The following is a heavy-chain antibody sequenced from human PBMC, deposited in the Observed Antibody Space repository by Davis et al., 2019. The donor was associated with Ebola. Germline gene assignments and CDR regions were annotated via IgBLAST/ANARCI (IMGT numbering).Heavy chain of an antibody. J-gene: IGHJ4*02. Sequence: GESLKISCAASGFTFSSYAMHWVRQAPGKGLEWVAVISYDGSNKYYADSVKGRFTISRDNSKNTLYLQMNSLRAEDTAVYYCAKDYGHSWGDIVVVAATFNYWGQGTLVTVSS. CDR1: GFTFSSYA. V-gene: IGHV3-30-3*01. CDR2: ISYDGSNK. CDR3: AKDYGHSWGDIVVVAATFNY. D-gene: IGHD2-15*01.